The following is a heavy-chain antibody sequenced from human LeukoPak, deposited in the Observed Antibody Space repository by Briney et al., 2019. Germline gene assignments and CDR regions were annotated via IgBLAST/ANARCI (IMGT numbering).Heavy chain of an antibody. CDR1: GRTFISYA. D-gene: IGHD1-26*01. V-gene: IGHV1-69*05. CDR3: ARDHPGRATAENWFDP. Sequence: SVKVSCKASGRTFISYAISWVRQAPGQGLEWMGRIIPIFGTANYAQKFQGRVTITTDESTSTAYMELSSLRSEDTAVYYCARDHPGRATAENWFDPWGQGTLVTVYS. J-gene: IGHJ5*02. CDR2: IIPIFGTA.